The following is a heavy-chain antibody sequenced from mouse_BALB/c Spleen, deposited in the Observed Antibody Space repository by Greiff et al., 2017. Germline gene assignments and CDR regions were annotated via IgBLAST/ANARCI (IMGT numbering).Heavy chain of an antibody. CDR3: NEGRITTARESFYYAMDY. V-gene: IGHV14-4*02. J-gene: IGHJ4*01. CDR2: IDPENGDT. D-gene: IGHD1-2*01. Sequence: VQLQQSGAELVRSGASVKLSCTASGFNIKDYYMHWVKQRPEQGLEWIGWIDPENGDTEYAPKFQGKATMTADTSSNTAYLQLSSLTSEDTAVYYCNEGRITTARESFYYAMDYWGQGTSVTVSS. CDR1: GFNIKDYY.